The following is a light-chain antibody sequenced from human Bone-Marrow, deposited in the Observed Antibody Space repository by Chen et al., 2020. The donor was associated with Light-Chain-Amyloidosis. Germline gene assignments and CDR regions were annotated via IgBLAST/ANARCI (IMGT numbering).Light chain of an antibody. CDR2: RDT. J-gene: IGLJ2*01. CDR3: QSADSSGPYEVI. Sequence: SYELTQPPSASVSPGQTARITCSGYALPTKYAYWYQQKPGQAPVLVIHRDTERPSGISERFSGSSSGTTATLTISGVQAEDEADYHCQSADSSGPYEVIFGGGTKLTVL. V-gene: IGLV3-25*03. CDR1: ALPTKY.